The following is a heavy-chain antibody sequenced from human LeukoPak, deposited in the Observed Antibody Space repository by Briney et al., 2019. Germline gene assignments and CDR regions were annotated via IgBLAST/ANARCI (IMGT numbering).Heavy chain of an antibody. J-gene: IGHJ5*02. CDR3: ARVGKYYYGSGSYSWWFDP. CDR2: IYYSGST. CDR1: GGSISSGDYY. Sequence: SETLSLTCTVSGGSISSGDYYWGWIRQPPGKGLEWIGYIYYSGSTYYNPSLKSRVTISVDTSKNQFSLKLSSVTAADTAVYYCARVGKYYYGSGSYSWWFDPWGQGTLVTVSS. D-gene: IGHD3-10*01. V-gene: IGHV4-30-4*02.